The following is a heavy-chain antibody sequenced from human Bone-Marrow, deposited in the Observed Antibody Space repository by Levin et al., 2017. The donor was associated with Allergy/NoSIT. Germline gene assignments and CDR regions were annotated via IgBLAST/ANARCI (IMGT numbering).Heavy chain of an antibody. V-gene: IGHV3-9*01. Sequence: GGSLRLSCAASGFTFDDYAMHWVRQAPGKGLEWVSGISWNSGSIGYADSVKGRFTISRDNAKNSLYLQMNSLRAEDTALYYCAKDSGSGDGRVRSVGMDVWGQGTTVTVSS. CDR1: GFTFDDYA. D-gene: IGHD3-10*01. CDR3: AKDSGSGDGRVRSVGMDV. J-gene: IGHJ6*02. CDR2: ISWNSGSI.